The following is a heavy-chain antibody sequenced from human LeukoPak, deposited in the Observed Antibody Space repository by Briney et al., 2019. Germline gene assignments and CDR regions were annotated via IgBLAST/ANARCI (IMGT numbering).Heavy chain of an antibody. D-gene: IGHD4-17*01. CDR2: IYPGDSDT. CDR1: GYXFTSYW. V-gene: IGHV5-51*01. CDR3: ARQGGLTTVTTGIDY. J-gene: IGHJ4*02. Sequence: GESLKISCNGSGYXFTSYWTGWVRQMPGKGLEWMGIIYPGDSDTRYSPSFQGQVTISADKSISTAYLQWSSLKASDTAMYYCARQGGLTTVTTGIDYWGQGTLVTVSS.